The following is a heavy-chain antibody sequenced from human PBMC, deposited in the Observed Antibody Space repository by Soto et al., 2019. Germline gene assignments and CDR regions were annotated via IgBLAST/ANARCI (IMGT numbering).Heavy chain of an antibody. CDR3: ARAQRYFDWDPYYYGMDV. Sequence: SETLSLTCTVSGGFISSYYWSWVRQPPGKGLEWIGYIYYSGSTNYNPSLKSRVTISVDTSKNHFSLKLSSVTAADTAVYYCARAQRYFDWDPYYYGMDVWGQGTTVTVSS. D-gene: IGHD3-9*01. V-gene: IGHV4-59*01. CDR1: GGFISSYY. CDR2: IYYSGST. J-gene: IGHJ6*02.